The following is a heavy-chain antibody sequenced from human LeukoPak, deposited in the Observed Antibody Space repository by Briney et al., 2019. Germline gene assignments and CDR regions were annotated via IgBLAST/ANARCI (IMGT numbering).Heavy chain of an antibody. CDR3: ASAGGDSRSPLPFYY. D-gene: IGHD6-6*01. CDR1: GFTFGSYW. Sequence: PGRSLRLSCAASGFTFGSYWMSWVRQAPGKGLEWVVNIKQDGSEKYYVDSVKGRFTISRDNAENSLSLQMNSLRAEDTAVYYCASAGGDSRSPLPFYYWGQGTLVTVSS. J-gene: IGHJ4*02. V-gene: IGHV3-7*03. CDR2: IKQDGSEK.